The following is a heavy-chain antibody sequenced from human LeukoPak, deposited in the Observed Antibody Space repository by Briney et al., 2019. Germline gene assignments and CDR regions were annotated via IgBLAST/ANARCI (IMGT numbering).Heavy chain of an antibody. V-gene: IGHV4-34*01. CDR1: GGSFSGYY. Sequence: SETLSLTCAVYGGSFSGYYWSWIRQPPGKGLEWIGEINHSGRTNYNPSLKSRVTISVDTSKNHFSLKLSSVTAADTAVYYCAREGGGSNRCLDWGQGTLVTVSS. CDR3: AREGGGSNRCLD. J-gene: IGHJ1*01. D-gene: IGHD3-16*02. CDR2: INHSGRT.